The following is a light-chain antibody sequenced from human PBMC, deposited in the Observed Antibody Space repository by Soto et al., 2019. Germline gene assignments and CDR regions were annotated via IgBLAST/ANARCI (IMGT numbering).Light chain of an antibody. CDR2: DVS. CDR1: QSISRR. CDR3: QQYNSYPWT. V-gene: IGKV1-5*01. Sequence: DIQRTQSPSTLSASVGHRVTITCRASQSISRRLAWYQQKPGKAPRVLMYDVSTLESGVPSRFRDSGSGTEFTLTISSLQPDDFATYYCQQYNSYPWTFGQGTKVDIK. J-gene: IGKJ1*01.